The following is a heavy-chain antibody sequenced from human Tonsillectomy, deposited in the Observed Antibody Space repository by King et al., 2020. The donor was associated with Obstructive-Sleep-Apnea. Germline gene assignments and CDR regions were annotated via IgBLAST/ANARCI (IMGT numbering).Heavy chain of an antibody. Sequence: EVQLVESGGGVLRPGGSLRLSCAASGFTFDDYGMTWVRQAPGKGLEWVSGIIWNGGKTVYADSVKGRFTISRDNAKNSLYLQMNSLRADDTALYHCARVAPMGSLHAFDIWGQGTMVTVSS. J-gene: IGHJ3*02. D-gene: IGHD3-10*01. CDR3: ARVAPMGSLHAFDI. CDR2: IIWNGGKT. CDR1: GFTFDDYG. V-gene: IGHV3-20*01.